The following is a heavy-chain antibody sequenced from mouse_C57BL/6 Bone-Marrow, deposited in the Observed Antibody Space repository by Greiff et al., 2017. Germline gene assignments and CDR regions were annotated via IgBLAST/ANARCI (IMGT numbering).Heavy chain of an antibody. J-gene: IGHJ4*01. CDR2: ISNLAYSI. CDR1: GFTFSDYG. V-gene: IGHV5-15*01. Sequence: EVQGVESGGGLVQPGGSLKLSCAASGFTFSDYGMAWVRQAPRKGPEWVAFISNLAYSIYYADTVTGRFTISRATAKNTLYLEMSRLRSEDTAMYYCARGYYAMDYWGQGTSVTVSS. CDR3: ARGYYAMDY.